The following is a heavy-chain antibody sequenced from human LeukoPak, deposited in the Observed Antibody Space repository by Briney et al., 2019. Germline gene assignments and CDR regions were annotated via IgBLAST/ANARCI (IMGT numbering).Heavy chain of an antibody. Sequence: GASVKVSCKASGYTFTSYYMHWVRQAPGQGLEWMGIINPSGGSTSYAQKFQGRVTMTRDTSTSTVYMELSSLRSEDTAEYYCARGGYGYFDWLLLHIDYWGQGTLVTVSS. V-gene: IGHV1-46*01. CDR3: ARGGYGYFDWLLLHIDY. CDR2: INPSGGST. D-gene: IGHD3-9*01. J-gene: IGHJ4*02. CDR1: GYTFTSYY.